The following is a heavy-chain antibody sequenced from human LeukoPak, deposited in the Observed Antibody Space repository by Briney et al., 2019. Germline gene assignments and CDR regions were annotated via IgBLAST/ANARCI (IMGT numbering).Heavy chain of an antibody. CDR2: ISYDGSNK. CDR1: GFTFSDYY. Sequence: GGSLRLSCAASGFTFSDYYMTWIRQAPGKGLEWVAVISYDGSNKYYADSVKGRFTISRDNSKNTLYLQMNSLRAEDTAVYYCARDSDGDYVLDYWGQGTLVTVSS. J-gene: IGHJ4*02. CDR3: ARDSDGDYVLDY. V-gene: IGHV3-30-3*01. D-gene: IGHD4-17*01.